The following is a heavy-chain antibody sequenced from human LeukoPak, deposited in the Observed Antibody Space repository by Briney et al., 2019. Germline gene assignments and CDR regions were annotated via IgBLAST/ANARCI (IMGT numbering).Heavy chain of an antibody. Sequence: PSETLSLTCTVSGGSISSYYWSWIRQPPGKGLEWIGYIYYSGSTNYNPSLKSRVTMSLDTSKNQLSLKVSSVTAADTAVYYCARRGRTYTLDYWGQGNLVTVSS. CDR1: GGSISSYY. J-gene: IGHJ4*02. CDR2: IYYSGST. V-gene: IGHV4-59*01. CDR3: ARRGRTYTLDY. D-gene: IGHD2-15*01.